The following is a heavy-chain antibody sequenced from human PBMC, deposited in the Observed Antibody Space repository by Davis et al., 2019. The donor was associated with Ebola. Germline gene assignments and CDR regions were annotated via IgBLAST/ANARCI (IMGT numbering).Heavy chain of an antibody. CDR2: INTDGTTT. CDR1: GFTFRSYW. Sequence: PGGSLRLSCAASGFTFRSYWMHWVRQGPGKGLVWVSRINTDGTTTSYADSVKGRFTISRDNAKNTLYLQLNSLRAEDTAVYYCAREGGGSSSPGRGGYLNNWGQGTLVTVSS. J-gene: IGHJ4*02. V-gene: IGHV3-74*01. D-gene: IGHD6-6*01. CDR3: AREGGGSSSPGRGGYLNN.